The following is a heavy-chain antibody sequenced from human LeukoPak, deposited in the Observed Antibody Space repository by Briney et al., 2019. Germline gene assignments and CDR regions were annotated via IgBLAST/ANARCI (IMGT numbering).Heavy chain of an antibody. D-gene: IGHD6-19*01. CDR2: ISSSSSYI. CDR1: GFTFSSYK. J-gene: IGHJ4*02. V-gene: IGHV3-21*01. Sequence: GGSLRLSCAASGFTFSSYKMHWARQAPGKGLEGVSSISSSSSYIYYADTVKGRFTISRDNAKNVLYLQMNSLRGEDTAVYYCAREGGSGWYGAYDYWGQGTLVTVSP. CDR3: AREGGSGWYGAYDY.